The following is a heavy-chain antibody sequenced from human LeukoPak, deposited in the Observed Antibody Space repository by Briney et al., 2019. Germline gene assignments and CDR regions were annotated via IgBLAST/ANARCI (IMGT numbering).Heavy chain of an antibody. CDR3: AKDRCSNGIGCYYYYMDV. D-gene: IGHD2-8*01. CDR2: ISSSGSSI. Sequence: GGSRRLSCAASGFTFSNYEMNWVRQAPGKGLEWVSYISSSGSSIYYADSVKGRFTISRDNAKNSLYLQMNSLRAEDTAVYYCAKDRCSNGIGCYYYYMDVWGKGTTVTISS. V-gene: IGHV3-48*03. CDR1: GFTFSNYE. J-gene: IGHJ6*03.